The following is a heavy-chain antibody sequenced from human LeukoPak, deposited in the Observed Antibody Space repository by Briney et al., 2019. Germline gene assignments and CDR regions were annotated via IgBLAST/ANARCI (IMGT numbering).Heavy chain of an antibody. CDR1: GGSFSGYY. J-gene: IGHJ4*02. CDR3: ATGYYDILTGYFPLDY. Sequence: SETLSLTCAVYGGSFSGYYWSWIRQPPGKGLEWIGEINHSGSTNYNPSLKSRVTISVYPAKIQFSLKLSSVTAADPAVYYCATGYYDILTGYFPLDYWGQGTLVTVSS. CDR2: INHSGST. D-gene: IGHD3-9*01. V-gene: IGHV4-34*01.